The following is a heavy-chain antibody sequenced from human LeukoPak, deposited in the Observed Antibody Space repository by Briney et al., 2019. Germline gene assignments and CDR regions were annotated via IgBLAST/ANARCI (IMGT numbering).Heavy chain of an antibody. Sequence: WVRQPPGKGLEWIGSIYYSGSTYYNPSLKSRVTISVDTSKNQFSLKLSSVTAADTAVYYCARPNRAAPYSFDYWGQGTLVTVSS. CDR2: IYYSGST. CDR3: ARPNRAAPYSFDY. V-gene: IGHV4-39*01. D-gene: IGHD6-6*01. J-gene: IGHJ4*02.